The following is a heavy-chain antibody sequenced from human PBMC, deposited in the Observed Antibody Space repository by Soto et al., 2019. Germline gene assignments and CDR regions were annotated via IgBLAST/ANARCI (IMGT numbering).Heavy chain of an antibody. J-gene: IGHJ4*02. V-gene: IGHV3-23*01. Sequence: HPGGSLRLSCVASGFTFSTYGMSWVRQAPGKGLEWVSSISYSGRTSYYADSVKGHFTISRDNSKTTLYLQMNSLRVEDTAVYYSAKVFGGTSSSYIFDYWGQEPLVTVSS. CDR2: ISYSGRTS. CDR3: AKVFGGTSSSYIFDY. D-gene: IGHD6-6*01. CDR1: GFTFSTYG.